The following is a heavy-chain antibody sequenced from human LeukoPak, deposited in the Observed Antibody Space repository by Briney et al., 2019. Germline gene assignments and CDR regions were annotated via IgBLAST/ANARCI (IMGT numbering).Heavy chain of an antibody. V-gene: IGHV4-34*01. CDR1: GGSFSGYY. J-gene: IGHJ5*02. Sequence: SETLSLTCAVYGGSFSGYYWSWIRQPPGKGLEWIGEINHSGSTNYNPSLKSRVTISVDTSKNQFSLKLSSVTAADTAVYYCARATVTTNWFDPWSQGTLVTVSS. CDR3: ARATVTTNWFDP. D-gene: IGHD4-17*01. CDR2: INHSGST.